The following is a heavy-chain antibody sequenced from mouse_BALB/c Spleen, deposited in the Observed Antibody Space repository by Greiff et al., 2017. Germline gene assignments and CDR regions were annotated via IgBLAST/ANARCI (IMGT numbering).Heavy chain of an antibody. CDR2: ISDGGSYT. D-gene: IGHD2-1*01. CDR1: GFTFSDYY. Sequence: DVMLVESGGGLVKPGGSLKLSCAASGFTFSDYYMYWVRQTPEKRLEWVATISDGGSYTYYPDSVKGRFTISRDNAKNNLYLQMSSLKSEDTAMYYCARDYGNYGYFDVWGAGTTVTVSS. J-gene: IGHJ1*01. V-gene: IGHV5-4*02. CDR3: ARDYGNYGYFDV.